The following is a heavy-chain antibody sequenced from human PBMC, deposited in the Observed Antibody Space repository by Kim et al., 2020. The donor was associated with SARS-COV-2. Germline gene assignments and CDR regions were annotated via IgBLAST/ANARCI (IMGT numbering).Heavy chain of an antibody. CDR1: GYTFTGYY. CDR2: INPNSGGT. V-gene: IGHV1-2*02. Sequence: ASVKVSCKASGYTFTGYYMHWVRQAPGQGLEWMGWINPNSGGTNYAQKFQGRVTMTRDTSISTAYMELSRLRSDDTAVYYCARDRGGLLWFGELLSSYHYGMDVWGQGTMVTVSS. D-gene: IGHD3-10*01. J-gene: IGHJ6*02. CDR3: ARDRGGLLWFGELLSSYHYGMDV.